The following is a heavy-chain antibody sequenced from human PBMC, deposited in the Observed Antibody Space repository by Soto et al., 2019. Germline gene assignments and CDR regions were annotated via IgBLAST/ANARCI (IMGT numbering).Heavy chain of an antibody. J-gene: IGHJ4*02. CDR2: IYYSGST. D-gene: IGHD1-26*01. Sequence: SETLSLTCTVSGGSISSYYWSWIRQPPGKGLEWIGYIYYSGSTNYNPSLKSRVTISVDTSKNQFSLKLSSVTAADTAVYYCARDQNGSPHFDYWGQGTLVTVSS. V-gene: IGHV4-59*01. CDR1: GGSISSYY. CDR3: ARDQNGSPHFDY.